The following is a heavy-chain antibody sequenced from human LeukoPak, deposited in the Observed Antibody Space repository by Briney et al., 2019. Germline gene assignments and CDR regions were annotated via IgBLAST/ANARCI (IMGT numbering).Heavy chain of an antibody. V-gene: IGHV4-4*09. J-gene: IGHJ4*02. Sequence: SETLSLTCTVSGGSISAYYWTWIRQPPGKGLESIGHISNSGSTFYNPSLKGRVTISVDTSKNQFSLKLTSVTAADTAVYYCARRGFLDYWGQGTLVTVSS. CDR1: GGSISAYY. CDR3: ARRGFLDY. CDR2: ISNSGST.